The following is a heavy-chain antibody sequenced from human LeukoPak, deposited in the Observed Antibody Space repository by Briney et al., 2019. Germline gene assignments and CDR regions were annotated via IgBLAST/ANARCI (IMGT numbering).Heavy chain of an antibody. V-gene: IGHV3-48*02. CDR2: ISSGTTTI. J-gene: IGHJ4*02. CDR3: ARDRYGDYVFDY. D-gene: IGHD4-17*01. CDR1: GFTFITYS. Sequence: GGSLRLSCAASGFTFITYSMNWVRQAPGKGLEWVSYISSGTTTIYYADSVKGRFTIPRDNAKNSLYLQMNSLGDEDTAVYYCARDRYGDYVFDYWGQGSLVTVSS.